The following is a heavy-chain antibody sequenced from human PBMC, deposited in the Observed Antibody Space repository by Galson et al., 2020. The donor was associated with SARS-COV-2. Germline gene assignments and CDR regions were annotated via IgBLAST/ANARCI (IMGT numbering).Heavy chain of an antibody. J-gene: IGHJ4*02. CDR2: IDWDDHK. D-gene: IGHD6-19*01. V-gene: IGHV2-70*11. CDR3: ARMVGGYNSGWSFDY. Sequence: SGPTLVKPTQTLTLTCTFSGFSLSTSGMYVSWIRQPPGKALEWLARIDWDDHKYYSTSLRTRLTISKDISKNQVVLTMTNMDPVDTATYYCARMVGGYNSGWSFDYWGQGTLVTVSS. CDR1: GFSLSTSGMY.